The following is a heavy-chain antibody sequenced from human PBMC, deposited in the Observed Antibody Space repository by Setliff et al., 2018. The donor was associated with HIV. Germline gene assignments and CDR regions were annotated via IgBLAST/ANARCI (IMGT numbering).Heavy chain of an antibody. J-gene: IGHJ3*01. CDR3: ARVPNRSAWFSGGHDAFDV. D-gene: IGHD3-10*01. CDR1: GGTLSGFAISYA. V-gene: IGHV1-69*05. Sequence: SVKVSCKASGGTLSGFAISYAISWVRQAPGQGLEWMGGIIPVFGTTNYAQKFQGRVTMSTDTSTSTVYMELRSLRSDDTAVYYCARVPNRSAWFSGGHDAFDVWGQGTMVTVSS. CDR2: IIPVFGTT.